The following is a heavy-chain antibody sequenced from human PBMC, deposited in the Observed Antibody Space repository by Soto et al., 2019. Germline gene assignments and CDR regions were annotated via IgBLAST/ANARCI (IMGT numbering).Heavy chain of an antibody. CDR2: SYYSGST. Sequence: SETLSLTCTVSGGSISSGGYYWIWIRQHPGKGLEWIGYSYYSGSTYYNPSLKSRVTISVDTSKNQFSLKLSSVTAADTAVYYCARAKYDSSNPYYFDYWGQGTLVTVSS. V-gene: IGHV4-31*03. CDR1: GGSISSGGYY. D-gene: IGHD3-22*01. CDR3: ARAKYDSSNPYYFDY. J-gene: IGHJ4*02.